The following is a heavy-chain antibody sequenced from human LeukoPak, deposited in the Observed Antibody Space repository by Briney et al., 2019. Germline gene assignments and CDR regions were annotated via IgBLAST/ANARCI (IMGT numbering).Heavy chain of an antibody. CDR1: GGSFSGYY. CDR3: ARAVAYYLDY. Sequence: SETLSLTCAVYGGSFSGYYWSWIRQPPGKGLEWIGEIYHSGDTNYNPSLKSRVTISLDKSKNQFSMKLNAVTAADTAVYYCARAVAYYLDYWGQGALVTVSS. D-gene: IGHD2-15*01. V-gene: IGHV4-34*01. J-gene: IGHJ4*02. CDR2: IYHSGDT.